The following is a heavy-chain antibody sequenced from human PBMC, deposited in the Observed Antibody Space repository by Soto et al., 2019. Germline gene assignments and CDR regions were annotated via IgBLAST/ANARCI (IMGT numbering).Heavy chain of an antibody. CDR3: ASLYGSSWFSLGMDV. J-gene: IGHJ6*02. CDR1: GGSISSYY. Sequence: QVQLQESGPGLVKPSETLSLTCTVSGGSISSYYWSWIRQPPGKGLEWIGYLDNSGSTKYNPSLKRRVTISGDTSKNQFPPKLSSVPAADPAVYYCASLYGSSWFSLGMDVWGQGTTVTVSS. D-gene: IGHD6-13*01. CDR2: LDNSGST. V-gene: IGHV4-59*08.